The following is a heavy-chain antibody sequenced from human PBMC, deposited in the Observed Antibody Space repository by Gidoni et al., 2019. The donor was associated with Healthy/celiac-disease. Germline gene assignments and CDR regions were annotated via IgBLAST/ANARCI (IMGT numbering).Heavy chain of an antibody. CDR3: ARDVGYCSGGSCHL. CDR2: IWYDGSNK. V-gene: IGHV3-33*01. J-gene: IGHJ5*02. D-gene: IGHD2-15*01. Sequence: QVQLVESGGGVVQPGRSLRLSCAASGFTFRSYGMHWVRQAPGKGLEWVAVIWYDGSNKYYADSVKGRFTISRDNSKNTLYLQMNSLRAEDTAVYYCARDVGYCSGGSCHLWGQGTLVTVSS. CDR1: GFTFRSYG.